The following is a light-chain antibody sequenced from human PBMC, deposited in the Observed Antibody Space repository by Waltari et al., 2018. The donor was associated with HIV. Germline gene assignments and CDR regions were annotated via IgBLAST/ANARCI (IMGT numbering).Light chain of an antibody. J-gene: IGLJ3*02. CDR3: QVWDPNDDWV. CDR2: DDN. V-gene: IGLV3-21*02. CDR1: KIGTKD. Sequence: YVLTQPPSVSVVTGQTATVACIGHKIGTKDVHWYRQRPGQAPEVVVHDDNDRPSEIPVRISGSNSGDMATLRIENVESDDEAVYSCQVWDPNDDWVFGGGTKLTVL.